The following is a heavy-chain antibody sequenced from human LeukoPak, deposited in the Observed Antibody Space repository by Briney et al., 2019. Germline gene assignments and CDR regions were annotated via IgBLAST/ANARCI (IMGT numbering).Heavy chain of an antibody. Sequence: SETLSLTCTVSGGSISSSSYYWGWIRQPPGKGLEWIGSTYYSGSTYYNPSLKSRVTISVDTSTNQFSLKLSSVTAADTAVYYCARQLGYCSSTSCYADKVDYWGQGTLVTVSS. D-gene: IGHD2-2*01. CDR2: TYYSGST. CDR1: GGSISSSSYY. J-gene: IGHJ4*02. V-gene: IGHV4-39*01. CDR3: ARQLGYCSSTSCYADKVDY.